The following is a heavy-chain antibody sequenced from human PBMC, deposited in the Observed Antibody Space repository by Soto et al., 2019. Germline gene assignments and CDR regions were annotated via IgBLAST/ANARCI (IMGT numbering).Heavy chain of an antibody. Sequence: QVQLVQSGAEVKKPGSSVKVSCKASGGTFSSYAISWVRQAPGQGLEWMGGIIPIFGTANYAQKFQGRVTITADESTSTAYMELSSLRSEDTAVYYCARELGGNSTDYYYYYGMDVWGQGTTVTVSS. D-gene: IGHD2-21*02. CDR3: ARELGGNSTDYYYYYGMDV. CDR2: IIPIFGTA. CDR1: GGTFSSYA. V-gene: IGHV1-69*12. J-gene: IGHJ6*02.